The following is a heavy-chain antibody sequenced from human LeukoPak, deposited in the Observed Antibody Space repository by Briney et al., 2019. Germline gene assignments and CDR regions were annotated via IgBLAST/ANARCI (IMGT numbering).Heavy chain of an antibody. D-gene: IGHD2-15*01. CDR1: GYTFTGYY. CDR3: ARGYCSGGSCYSGTNWFDP. CDR2: INPNSGGT. Sequence: ASVKVSFKASGYTFTGYYMHWVRPAPGQGLGWMGWINPNSGGTNYAQKFQGWVTMTRDTSISTAYMELSRLRSDDTAVYYCARGYCSGGSCYSGTNWFDPWGQGTLVTVSS. V-gene: IGHV1-2*04. J-gene: IGHJ5*02.